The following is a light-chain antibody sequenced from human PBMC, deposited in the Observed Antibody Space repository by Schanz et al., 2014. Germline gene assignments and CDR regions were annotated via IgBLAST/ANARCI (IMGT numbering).Light chain of an antibody. CDR1: QSVSSNY. Sequence: EIVLTQSPGTLSLSPGERATLSCRASQSVSSNYLAWYQQKPGQAPRLLIYGASTRATGIPDRFSGSGSGTEFTLNISSLQSEDFAVYYCKQYDNWWTFGQGTKVEIK. J-gene: IGKJ1*01. CDR2: GAS. CDR3: KQYDNWWT. V-gene: IGKV3-20*01.